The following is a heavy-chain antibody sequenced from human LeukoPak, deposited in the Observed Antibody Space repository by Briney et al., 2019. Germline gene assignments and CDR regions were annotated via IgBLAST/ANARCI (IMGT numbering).Heavy chain of an antibody. CDR2: IYYSGST. CDR3: ARVTSSSWYGALGLGWFDP. D-gene: IGHD6-13*01. CDR1: GGSISSSSCY. Sequence: TLSLTCTVSGGSISSSSCYWSWIRQPPGKGLEWIGYIYYSGSTFYNPSLKSRVTISVDTSKNQFSLKLSSVTAADTAVYYCARVTSSSWYGALGLGWFDPWGQGTLVTVSS. V-gene: IGHV4-30-4*07. J-gene: IGHJ5*02.